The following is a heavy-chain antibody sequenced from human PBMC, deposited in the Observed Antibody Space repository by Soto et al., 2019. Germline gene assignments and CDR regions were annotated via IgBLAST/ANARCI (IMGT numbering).Heavy chain of an antibody. Sequence: ASVKVSCKASGYTFTSYGISWVRQAPGQGLEWMGWISAYNGNTNYAQKLQGRVTMTTDTSTSTAYMELRSLRSDDTAVYYCARGRSSGWPWEDAFDIWGQGTMVTVSS. J-gene: IGHJ3*02. CDR1: GYTFTSYG. CDR3: ARGRSSGWPWEDAFDI. D-gene: IGHD6-19*01. CDR2: ISAYNGNT. V-gene: IGHV1-18*01.